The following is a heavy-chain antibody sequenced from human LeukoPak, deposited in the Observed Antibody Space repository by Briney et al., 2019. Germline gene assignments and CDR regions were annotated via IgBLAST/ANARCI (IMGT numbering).Heavy chain of an antibody. CDR3: ARDSFGSSRPSDY. CDR1: GYTFIGYT. V-gene: IGHV1-3*04. CDR2: INTANGNT. Sequence: ASVKVSCKASGYTFIGYTIHWVRQAPGQRLEWMGWINTANGNTRYSDKFQGRVTITRDTSASTAYMEVSSLRSEGTAVYFCARDSFGSSRPSDYWGQGTLVTVSP. J-gene: IGHJ4*02. D-gene: IGHD3-22*01.